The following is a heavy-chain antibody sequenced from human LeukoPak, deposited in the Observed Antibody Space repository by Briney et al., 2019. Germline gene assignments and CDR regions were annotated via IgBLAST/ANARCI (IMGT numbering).Heavy chain of an antibody. Sequence: PGGSLRLSCAASGFTFSSYGMYWVRQSPGKGLEWVAVISDDGSNKYSADSVKGRFTISRDNSKNTLYLQMNSLRAEDTAVYYCARVATFGDHSGYDYCDYWGQGTLVTVSS. CDR1: GFTFSSYG. J-gene: IGHJ4*02. V-gene: IGHV3-30*03. D-gene: IGHD5-12*01. CDR3: ARVATFGDHSGYDYCDY. CDR2: ISDDGSNK.